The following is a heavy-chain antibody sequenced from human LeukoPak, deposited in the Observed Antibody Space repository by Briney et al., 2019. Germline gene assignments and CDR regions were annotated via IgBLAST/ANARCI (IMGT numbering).Heavy chain of an antibody. Sequence: PGGSLRLSCAASGFTFSNAWMSWIRQPPGKGLEWIGEINHSGSTNYNPSPKSRVTISVDTSKNQFSLKLSSVTAADTAVYYCARGRTRFAAAAGTNFDYWGQGTLVTVSS. CDR3: ARGRTRFAAAAGTNFDY. CDR2: INHSGST. D-gene: IGHD6-13*01. J-gene: IGHJ4*02. V-gene: IGHV4-34*01. CDR1: GFTFSNAW.